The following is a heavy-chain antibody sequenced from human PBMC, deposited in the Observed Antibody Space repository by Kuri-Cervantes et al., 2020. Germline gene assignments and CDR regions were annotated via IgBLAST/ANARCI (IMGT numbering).Heavy chain of an antibody. D-gene: IGHD3-3*01. J-gene: IGHJ6*02. Sequence: LSLTCAASGFTFSSYGMHWVRQAPGKGLEWVAVIWYDGSNKYYADSVKGRFTISRDNSKNTLYLQMNSLRAEDTAVYYCARDQSYYDFWSGYYRGYYYYGMDVWGQGTTVTVSS. V-gene: IGHV3-33*08. CDR1: GFTFSSYG. CDR3: ARDQSYYDFWSGYYRGYYYYGMDV. CDR2: IWYDGSNK.